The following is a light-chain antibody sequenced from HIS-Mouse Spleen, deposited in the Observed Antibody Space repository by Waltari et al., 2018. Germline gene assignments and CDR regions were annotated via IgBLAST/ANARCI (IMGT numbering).Light chain of an antibody. CDR3: CSYAGSSTLV. V-gene: IGLV2-23*01. CDR1: SSDVGSYNL. Sequence: QSALTQPASVSGSPGQSITISCTGPSSDVGSYNLFSWYQQHPAKAPKHMIYEGSKRPSGVSNRFSGSKSGNTASLTISGLQAEDEADYYCCSYAGSSTLVFGGGTKLTVL. J-gene: IGLJ3*02. CDR2: EGS.